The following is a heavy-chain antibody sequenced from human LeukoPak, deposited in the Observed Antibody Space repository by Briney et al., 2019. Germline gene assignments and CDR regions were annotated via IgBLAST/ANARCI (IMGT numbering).Heavy chain of an antibody. D-gene: IGHD6-19*01. J-gene: IGHJ2*01. Sequence: SVKVSCKASGGTFSSYAISWVRQAPGQGLEWMGGIIPIFGTANYAQKFQGRVTITANKSTSTAYMELSSLRSEDTAVYYCARAPALAVAGTYFDLWGRGTLVTVSS. CDR3: ARAPALAVAGTYFDL. V-gene: IGHV1-69*06. CDR2: IIPIFGTA. CDR1: GGTFSSYA.